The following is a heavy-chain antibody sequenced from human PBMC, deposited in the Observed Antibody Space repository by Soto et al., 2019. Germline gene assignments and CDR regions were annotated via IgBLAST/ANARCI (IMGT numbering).Heavy chain of an antibody. CDR2: IYWGDDK. CDR1: GFSLSSSGVS. D-gene: IGHD2-15*01. J-gene: IGHJ4*02. CDR3: ALQSGGWLLPFDS. Sequence: SGPTLVNPTQTLTLTCTFSGFSLSSSGVSVGWIRQPPGKALDWLALIYWGDDKRYNPSLKNRLTITRDTSKNQVVLTMANMEPVDTGTYYCALQSGGWLLPFDSWGLGTLVTVSS. V-gene: IGHV2-5*02.